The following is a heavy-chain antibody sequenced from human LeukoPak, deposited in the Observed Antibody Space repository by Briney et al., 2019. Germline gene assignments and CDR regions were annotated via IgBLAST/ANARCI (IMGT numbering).Heavy chain of an antibody. Sequence: ASVKVSCKASGYTFTSYAMHWVRQAPGQRLEWMGWINAGNGNTKYSQKFQGRVTMTTDTSTSTAYMELRSLRSDDTAVYYCARGGQYCSSTSCVQHYYYYGMDVWGQGTTVTVSS. J-gene: IGHJ6*02. V-gene: IGHV1-3*01. D-gene: IGHD2-2*01. CDR2: INAGNGNT. CDR1: GYTFTSYA. CDR3: ARGGQYCSSTSCVQHYYYYGMDV.